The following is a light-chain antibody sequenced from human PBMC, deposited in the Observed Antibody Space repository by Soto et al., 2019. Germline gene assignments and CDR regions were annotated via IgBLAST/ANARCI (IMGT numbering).Light chain of an antibody. J-gene: IGKJ5*01. Sequence: EIVLIQSPATLSLSPGERATLSCRASQSVSSYLAWYQQKPGQAPRLLIHDAANRATGIPDRFSGSGSGTDFTLTICILESEDSAVYYCQQRSNWPSITFGQGTRLEIK. V-gene: IGKV3-11*01. CDR1: QSVSSY. CDR3: QQRSNWPSIT. CDR2: DAA.